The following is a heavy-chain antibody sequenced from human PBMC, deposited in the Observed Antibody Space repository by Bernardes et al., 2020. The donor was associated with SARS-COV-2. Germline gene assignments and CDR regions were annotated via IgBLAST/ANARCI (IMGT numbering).Heavy chain of an antibody. D-gene: IGHD3-22*01. CDR1: GFSFSTYW. Sequence: GGSLRLSCTASGFSFSTYWMHWVRQAPGKGLVWVSRINSDGSSTNYADSVKGRFTISRDNAKNTLYLQMNSLRADDTAVYFCASERIQQWLHYYYGMDVWGQGTTVTVSS. V-gene: IGHV3-74*01. CDR3: ASERIQQWLHYYYGMDV. CDR2: INSDGSST. J-gene: IGHJ6*02.